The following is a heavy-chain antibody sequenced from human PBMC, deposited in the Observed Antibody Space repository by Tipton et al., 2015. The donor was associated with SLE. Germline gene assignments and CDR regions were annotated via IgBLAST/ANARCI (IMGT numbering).Heavy chain of an antibody. J-gene: IGHJ4*02. Sequence: TLSLTCTVSGGSISSYYWSWIRQPPGKGLEWIGYIYYSGSTNYNPSLKSRVTISVDTSKNQFSLKLSSVTAADTAVYYCARGGAKVVVAATPFDYWGQGTLVTVSS. V-gene: IGHV4-59*08. CDR1: GGSISSYY. CDR3: ARGGAKVVVAATPFDY. D-gene: IGHD2-15*01. CDR2: IYYSGST.